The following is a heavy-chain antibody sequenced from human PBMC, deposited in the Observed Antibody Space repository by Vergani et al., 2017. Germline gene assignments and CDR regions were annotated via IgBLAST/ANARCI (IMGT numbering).Heavy chain of an antibody. V-gene: IGHV4-38-2*01. Sequence: QVQLQESGPGLVKPSETLSLTCAVSGYSISRGSYWAWIRQPPGKGLEWIGSIFHSGSTHYNPSLESRVTISVDTSKNQFSLKLNSVTAADTAVYYCARHNLYGDSQTGMDYWGLGTLVIVAS. CDR3: ARHNLYGDSQTGMDY. CDR1: GYSISRGSY. CDR2: IFHSGST. J-gene: IGHJ4*02. D-gene: IGHD4-17*01.